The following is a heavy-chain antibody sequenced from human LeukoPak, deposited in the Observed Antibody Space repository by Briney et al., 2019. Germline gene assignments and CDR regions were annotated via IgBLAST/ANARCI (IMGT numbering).Heavy chain of an antibody. V-gene: IGHV3-74*01. J-gene: IGHJ3*02. D-gene: IGHD3-3*01. Sequence: LPGGSLRLSCATSGFTFRSYWMHWVRQAPGKGLVWVSRLNFDGSDTSYADSVKGRFTISRDNAKNTLYLQMNSLRAEDTAVYYCARRFQNALRSLSDDAFDIWGQGTTVTVSS. CDR3: ARRFQNALRSLSDDAFDI. CDR2: LNFDGSDT. CDR1: GFTFRSYW.